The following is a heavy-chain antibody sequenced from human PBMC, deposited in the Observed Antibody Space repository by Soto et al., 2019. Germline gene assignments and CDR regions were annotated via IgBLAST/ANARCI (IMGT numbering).Heavy chain of an antibody. CDR1: GGSISSGGYY. CDR3: ARVATDQQADFDY. V-gene: IGHV4-31*03. Sequence: LSLTCTVSGGSISSGGYYWSWIRQHPGKGLEWIGYIYYSGSTYYNPSLKSRVTISVDTSKNQFSLKLSSVTAADTAVYYCARVATDQQADFDYCGQGTLVTVSS. J-gene: IGHJ4*02. D-gene: IGHD5-12*01. CDR2: IYYSGST.